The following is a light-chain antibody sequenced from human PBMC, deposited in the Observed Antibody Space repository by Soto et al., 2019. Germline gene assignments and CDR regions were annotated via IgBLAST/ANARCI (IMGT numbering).Light chain of an antibody. CDR1: QSIRYY. CDR2: GAS. V-gene: IGKV1-5*01. CDR3: QHHNSYSQT. Sequence: DIQLTQSPPTPSASVGDRVTIPCRASQSIRYYLAWYQQMPGKAPKLLIYGASSLQSGVPSRFSGSGSGTEFTLTISSLQPDDFATYFCQHHNSYSQTFGQGTKV. J-gene: IGKJ1*01.